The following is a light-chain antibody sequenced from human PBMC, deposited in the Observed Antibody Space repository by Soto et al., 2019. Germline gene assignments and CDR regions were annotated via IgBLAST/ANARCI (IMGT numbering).Light chain of an antibody. CDR1: KLGDKF. J-gene: IGLJ2*01. CDR3: QAWDSSSVV. CDR2: EDR. V-gene: IGLV3-1*01. Sequence: SYELTQSPSVSVSPGQTASITCSGDKLGDKFAYWYQQKPGQSPVVVIYEDRKRPSGIPERFSGSNSGNTATLTISGTQAMDEADYYCQAWDSSSVVFGAGTKLTVL.